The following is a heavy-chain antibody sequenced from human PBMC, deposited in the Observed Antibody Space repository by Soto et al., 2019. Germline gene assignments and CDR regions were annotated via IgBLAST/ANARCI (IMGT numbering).Heavy chain of an antibody. CDR1: GGSISNGGYY. D-gene: IGHD5-12*01. V-gene: IGHV4-31*03. Sequence: SETLSLTCTVSGGSISNGGYYWNWIRQHPGKGLEWIGYTHYSGSTYYNPSLKSRVTISVDTSKNQLSLQLSSVTAADTAVYYCARGGDGYNSYYYGMDVWGQGTTVTAP. CDR2: THYSGST. J-gene: IGHJ6*02. CDR3: ARGGDGYNSYYYGMDV.